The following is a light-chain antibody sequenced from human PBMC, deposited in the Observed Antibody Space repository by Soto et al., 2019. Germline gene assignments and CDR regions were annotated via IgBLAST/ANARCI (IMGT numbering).Light chain of an antibody. J-gene: IGLJ2*01. CDR1: SSDVGGYNY. CDR2: EIN. CDR3: SSYAGSYTHVV. Sequence: QSALTQPPSASGSPGQSVTISCTGTSSDVGGYNYVSWYQQHPGKAPKLMISEINKRPSGVTDRFSGSKSGNTASLTVSGLQAEDEADYYCSSYAGSYTHVVFGGGTKLTVL. V-gene: IGLV2-8*01.